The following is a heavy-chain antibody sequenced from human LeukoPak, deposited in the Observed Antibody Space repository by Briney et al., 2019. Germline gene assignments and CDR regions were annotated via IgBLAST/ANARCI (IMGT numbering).Heavy chain of an antibody. V-gene: IGHV3-7*01. CDR2: IKRDGSEK. CDR3: ARHTGTYFDY. Sequence: GGSLRLSCAASGFTFSSYWMTWVRQAPGKGLEWVANIKRDGSEKYYVDSVKGRFTISRDNAKNSLYLQMNSLRAEDTAFYYCARHTGTYFDYWGPGTLVTVSS. J-gene: IGHJ4*02. D-gene: IGHD1-26*01. CDR1: GFTFSSYW.